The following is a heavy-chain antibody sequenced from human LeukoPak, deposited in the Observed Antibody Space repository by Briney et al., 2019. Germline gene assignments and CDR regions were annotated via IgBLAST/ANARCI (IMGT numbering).Heavy chain of an antibody. D-gene: IGHD2-15*01. V-gene: IGHV4-61*01. CDR1: GGSVSSASYY. J-gene: IGHJ2*01. Sequence: SETLSLTCTVSGGSVSSASYYWSWIRQPPGKGLEWIGYIYYSGTTIYNPSLKSRVTVSVDTSKNQFYLRLTSVTAADTAVYYCATIRGYCSGGRCYSDWYFDLWGRGTLVTVSS. CDR3: ATIRGYCSGGRCYSDWYFDL. CDR2: IYYSGTT.